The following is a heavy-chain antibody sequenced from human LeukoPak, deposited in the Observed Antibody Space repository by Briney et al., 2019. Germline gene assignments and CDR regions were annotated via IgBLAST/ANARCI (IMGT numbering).Heavy chain of an antibody. CDR1: VGSISSYY. J-gene: IGHJ5*02. CDR2: IYYSGNT. V-gene: IGHV4-59*01. Sequence: KPSETLSLTCTVSVGSISSYYWSWIRQPPGKGLEWIGYIYYSGNTNYNPSLKSRVTISVDTSKNQFSLKLSSVTAADTAVYYCARDFRERTGIASVFDPWGQGTLVTVSS. CDR3: ARDFRERTGIASVFDP. D-gene: IGHD6-25*01.